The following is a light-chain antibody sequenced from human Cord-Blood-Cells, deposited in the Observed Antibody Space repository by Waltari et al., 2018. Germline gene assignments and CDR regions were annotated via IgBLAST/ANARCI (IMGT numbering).Light chain of an antibody. CDR3: QQYNSYSPIT. J-gene: IGKJ5*01. V-gene: IGKV1-5*03. CDR1: QSISSW. Sequence: DIQMTHSPSTLSASVGDRVTSTCRASQSISSWLAWYQQKPGKAPKLLIYKASSLESGVPSRFSGSGSGTEFTLTISSLQPDDFATYYCQQYNSYSPITFGQGTRLEIK. CDR2: KAS.